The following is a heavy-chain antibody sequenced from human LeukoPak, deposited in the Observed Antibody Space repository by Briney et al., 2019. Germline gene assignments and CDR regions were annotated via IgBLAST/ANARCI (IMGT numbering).Heavy chain of an antibody. V-gene: IGHV3-73*01. CDR2: IRSKANSYAT. Sequence: PGGSLRLSCAASGFTFSGSAMHWVRQASGKGLEWVGRIRSKANSYATAYAASVKGRFTISRDDSKNTAYLQMNSLKTEDTAVYYCTRRRDSSGYKPAGYYYCMDVWGKGTTVTVSS. CDR3: TRRRDSSGYKPAGYYYCMDV. D-gene: IGHD3-22*01. J-gene: IGHJ6*03. CDR1: GFTFSGSA.